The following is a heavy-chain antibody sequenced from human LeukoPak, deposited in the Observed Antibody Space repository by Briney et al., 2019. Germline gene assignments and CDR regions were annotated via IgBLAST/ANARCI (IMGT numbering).Heavy chain of an antibody. V-gene: IGHV3-74*01. Sequence: GGSLRLSCVASAFTFNNYWMHWVRQAPGKGLVWVSHISTDARTITYADFVKGRFTISRDNAKNTLYLQMNSLRAEDTALYYCVRGQETAWGLDCWGQGTLVTVSS. CDR3: VRGQETAWGLDC. J-gene: IGHJ4*02. CDR1: AFTFNNYW. D-gene: IGHD3-16*01. CDR2: ISTDARTI.